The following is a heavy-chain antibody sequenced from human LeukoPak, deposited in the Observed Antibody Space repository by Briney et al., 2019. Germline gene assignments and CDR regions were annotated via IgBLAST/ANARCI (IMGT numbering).Heavy chain of an antibody. CDR1: GYSFTSYW. D-gene: IGHD1-26*01. Sequence: GESLKISCNGSGYSFTSYWIGWLRQMPGKGLKWMGIIYPGDSDTRYSPSFQGQVTISADKSISTAYLQWKSLKASDPAIYYCARRGDYFDYWGQGTLVTVSS. V-gene: IGHV5-51*01. CDR2: IYPGDSDT. J-gene: IGHJ4*02. CDR3: ARRGDYFDY.